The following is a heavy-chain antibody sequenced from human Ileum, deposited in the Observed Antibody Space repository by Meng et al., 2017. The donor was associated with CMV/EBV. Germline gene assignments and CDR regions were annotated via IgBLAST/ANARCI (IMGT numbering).Heavy chain of an antibody. CDR2: INQYGST. Sequence: GQIQAWGAALLHPSGTLSLPCSLGGSFSPYTWSWIRQAQGKGLGWIGEINQYGSTNFNPSVKSRVTISRDTSKNQFSLRLNSVTAADAAVYYCVTADHHAIKYWGQGTLVTVSS. J-gene: IGHJ4*01. D-gene: IGHD5-12*01. V-gene: IGHV4-34*01. CDR1: GSFSPYT. CDR3: VTADHHAIKY.